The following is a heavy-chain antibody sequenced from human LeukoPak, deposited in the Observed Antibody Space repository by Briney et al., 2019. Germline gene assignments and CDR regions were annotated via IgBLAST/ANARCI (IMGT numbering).Heavy chain of an antibody. Sequence: GGSLRLSCAASGFSFNTYSMSWIRQAPGKGLERVAVISGSGGNSYYADSVKGRFAVSRDNSKNTLYLQMHSLRADDTAVYYCAKDYGDYSPPRFWGYWGQGTLVTVSS. J-gene: IGHJ4*02. CDR1: GFSFNTYS. D-gene: IGHD4-17*01. V-gene: IGHV3-23*01. CDR2: ISGSGGNS. CDR3: AKDYGDYSPPRFWGY.